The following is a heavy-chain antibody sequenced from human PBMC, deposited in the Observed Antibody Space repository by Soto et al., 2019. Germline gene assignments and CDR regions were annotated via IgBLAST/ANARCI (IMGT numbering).Heavy chain of an antibody. CDR1: GGSISSGDYY. V-gene: IGHV4-61*08. CDR3: ARTVIGGFEY. CDR2: IYYSGST. J-gene: IGHJ4*02. D-gene: IGHD3-16*02. Sequence: SETLSLTCTVSGGSISSGDYYWSWIRQPPGKGLEWIGYIYYSGSTNYNPSLKSRVTISVDTSKNQFSLKLSSVTAADTAVYYCARTVIGGFEYWGQGTLVTVSS.